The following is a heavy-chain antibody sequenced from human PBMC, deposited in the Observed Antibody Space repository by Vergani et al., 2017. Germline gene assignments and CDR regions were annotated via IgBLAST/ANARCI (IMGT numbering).Heavy chain of an antibody. Sequence: QVQLQESGPGLVKPSETLSLTCTVPGGSLSSYYWSWIRQPPGKGLEWIGYIYYSGGTNYNPSLKSRVTISVDTTKNQFSLKLSSVTAADTAVYYCARHTAGSGTGFYCYDGMDVWGQGATVTVSS. J-gene: IGHJ6*02. CDR3: ARHTAGSGTGFYCYDGMDV. CDR2: IYYSGGT. CDR1: GGSLSSYY. V-gene: IGHV4-59*08. D-gene: IGHD3-10*01.